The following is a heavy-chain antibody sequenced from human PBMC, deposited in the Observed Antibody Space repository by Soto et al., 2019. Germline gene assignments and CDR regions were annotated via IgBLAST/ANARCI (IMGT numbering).Heavy chain of an antibody. D-gene: IGHD3-10*01. V-gene: IGHV3-23*01. CDR1: GFTFSTYG. Sequence: DVQLLESGGGLVQWGGSLRLSCVTSGFTFSTYGMTWVRQAPGKGLEWVSYGGSGGSRYYAESVKGRFTISRDNSKNTLSLEMNRQRAEDTATYYCVKFRGRAYPYYYMDVWGQGTTVTVSS. CDR2: YGGSGGSR. CDR3: VKFRGRAYPYYYMDV. J-gene: IGHJ6*03.